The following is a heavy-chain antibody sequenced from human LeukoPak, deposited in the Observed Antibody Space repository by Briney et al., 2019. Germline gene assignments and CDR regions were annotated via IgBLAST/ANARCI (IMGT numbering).Heavy chain of an antibody. D-gene: IGHD5-24*01. V-gene: IGHV1-18*04. CDR2: ISAYNGNT. CDR3: ARGVRWLQLPFDAFDI. CDR1: GYTFTSYF. Sequence: ASMKVSCKASGYTFTSYFMYWVRQAPGQGLEWMGWISAYNGNTNYAQKLQGRVTMTTDKSTSTAYMELSSLRSEDTAVYYCARGVRWLQLPFDAFDIWGQGTMVTVSS. J-gene: IGHJ3*02.